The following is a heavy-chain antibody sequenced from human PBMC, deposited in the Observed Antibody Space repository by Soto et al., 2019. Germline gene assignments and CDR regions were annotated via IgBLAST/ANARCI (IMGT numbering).Heavy chain of an antibody. D-gene: IGHD3-9*01. CDR1: GYTFTSYR. Sequence: QVQLVQSGAEVKKPGASVKVSCKASGYTFTSYRISWVRQAPGQGLEWMGWISAYNGHTNYAQKLQGRVTMTTDTSTSTANLELRSLRYDDTAVYYCARVDREGRYFDRFDYWGQGTLVTVSS. CDR2: ISAYNGHT. CDR3: ARVDREGRYFDRFDY. V-gene: IGHV1-18*01. J-gene: IGHJ4*02.